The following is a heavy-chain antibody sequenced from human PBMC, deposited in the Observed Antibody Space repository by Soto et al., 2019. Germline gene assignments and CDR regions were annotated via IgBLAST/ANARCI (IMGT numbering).Heavy chain of an antibody. V-gene: IGHV4-59*12. D-gene: IGHD3-10*01. CDR3: ARVSGIYYYGMDV. J-gene: IGHJ6*02. Sequence: PSETLSLTCTVSGGSISSYYWSWIRQPPGKGLEWIGYTYYSGSTNYNPSLKSRVTISVDTSKNQFSLKLSSVTAADTAVYYCARVSGIYYYGMDVWGQGTTVTVSS. CDR1: GGSISSYY. CDR2: TYYSGST.